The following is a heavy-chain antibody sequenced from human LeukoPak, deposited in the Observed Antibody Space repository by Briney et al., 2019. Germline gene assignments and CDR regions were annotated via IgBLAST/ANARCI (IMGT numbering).Heavy chain of an antibody. CDR2: INQSGST. D-gene: IGHD3-22*01. Sequence: PSETLSLTCAVYGGSFRNYYWSWIRQPPGKGLEWIGEINQSGSTKYNPSLKSRVTISVDRSKNQFSLKLSSVTAADTAVYYCARGPDFCDSSGYYPIWGQGTLVTVSS. V-gene: IGHV4-34*01. CDR1: GGSFRNYY. J-gene: IGHJ4*02. CDR3: ARGPDFCDSSGYYPI.